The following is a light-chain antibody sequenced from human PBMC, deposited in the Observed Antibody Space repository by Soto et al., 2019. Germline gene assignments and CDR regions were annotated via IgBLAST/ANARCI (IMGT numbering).Light chain of an antibody. Sequence: DIRMTQSPSSLSASVGDRVTLTCRASEDIISYLNWYQHKPGRAPTVLVYGATNLPSGVPSRFSGSGSGTESTFTISSLQPEDFATYYCQQSHNAPLTFGGGTKVE. J-gene: IGKJ4*01. V-gene: IGKV1-39*01. CDR3: QQSHNAPLT. CDR2: GAT. CDR1: EDIISY.